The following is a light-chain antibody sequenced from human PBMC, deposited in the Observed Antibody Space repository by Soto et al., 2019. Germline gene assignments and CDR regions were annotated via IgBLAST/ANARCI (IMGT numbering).Light chain of an antibody. J-gene: IGKJ4*01. CDR3: QQDGSTPLT. CDR1: QSVKNNY. CDR2: DAS. Sequence: EIVLKQSPDTLSLSPGERATLSCRASQSVKNNYLAWYQQKPGQAPRFLIYDASSRSTGIPDRFSGSGSGTDFTLTISRLEPEDLAVYYCQQDGSTPLTFGGGTKV. V-gene: IGKV3-20*01.